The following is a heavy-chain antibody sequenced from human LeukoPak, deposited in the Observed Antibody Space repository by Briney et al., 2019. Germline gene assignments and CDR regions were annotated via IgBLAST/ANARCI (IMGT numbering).Heavy chain of an antibody. V-gene: IGHV1-69*04. CDR2: IILILGIA. CDR3: AREDYYDSSGYPY. Sequence: GASVKVSCKASGGTFTSYTISWVRQAPGQGLEWVGRIILILGIANYAQKFQGRVTITADKSTSTAYMELSSLRSEDTAVYYCAREDYYDSSGYPYWGQGTLVTVSS. J-gene: IGHJ4*02. D-gene: IGHD3-22*01. CDR1: GGTFTSYT.